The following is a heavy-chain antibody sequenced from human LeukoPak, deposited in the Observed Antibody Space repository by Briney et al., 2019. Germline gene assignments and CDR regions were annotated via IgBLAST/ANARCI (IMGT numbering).Heavy chain of an antibody. J-gene: IGHJ5*02. CDR2: IKQDGSEK. CDR3: ARRPEYTTSWTCFDP. Sequence: GGSLRLSCVASGFTFSKNWMSWVRQAPGKGLGWVAKIKQDGSEKYYVDSVRGRFTISRDNAKNSLYLQMNSLRAEDTAVYYCARRPEYTTSWTCFDPWGQGTLVTVSS. CDR1: GFTFSKNW. D-gene: IGHD2-2*01. V-gene: IGHV3-7*03.